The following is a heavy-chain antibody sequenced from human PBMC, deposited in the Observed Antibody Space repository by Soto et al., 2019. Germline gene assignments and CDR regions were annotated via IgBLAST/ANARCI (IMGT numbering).Heavy chain of an antibody. J-gene: IGHJ6*02. V-gene: IGHV3-30*18. CDR2: ISYDGSNK. CDR3: AKETTYYDILTGYYNHYYYGMDV. D-gene: IGHD3-9*01. CDR1: GFTFSSYG. Sequence: QVQLVESGGGVVQPGRSLRLSCAASGFTFSSYGMHWVRQAPGKGLEWVAVISYDGSNKYYADSVKGRFTISRDNSKNPLYLQMNSLRAEDTAVYYCAKETTYYDILTGYYNHYYYGMDVWGQGTTVTVSS.